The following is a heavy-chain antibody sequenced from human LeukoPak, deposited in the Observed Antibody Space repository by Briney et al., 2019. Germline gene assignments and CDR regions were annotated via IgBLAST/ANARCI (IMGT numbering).Heavy chain of an antibody. CDR2: IYHSGST. CDR1: GYSISSGYY. D-gene: IGHD6-19*01. Sequence: SETLSLTCAVSGYSISSGYYWGWIRQPPGKGLEWIGSIYHSGSTCYNPSLKSRVTISVDTSKNQFSLKLSSVTAADTAVYYCARHGSYSSGWYDGYYFDYWGQGTLVTVSS. V-gene: IGHV4-38-2*01. J-gene: IGHJ4*02. CDR3: ARHGSYSSGWYDGYYFDY.